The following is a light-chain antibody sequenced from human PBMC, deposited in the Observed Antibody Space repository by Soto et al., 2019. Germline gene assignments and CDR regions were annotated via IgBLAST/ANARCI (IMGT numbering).Light chain of an antibody. V-gene: IGKV1-5*03. Sequence: DIQMTQSPSTLSASVGDRVTITCRASQSIDSWLAWYQQKPGKAPNLLIYKASTLESGVPSRFSGYGSGTEFTLPISSLQPDDFATYYCQHYDSYRYTFGQGTKVEIK. J-gene: IGKJ2*01. CDR1: QSIDSW. CDR3: QHYDSYRYT. CDR2: KAS.